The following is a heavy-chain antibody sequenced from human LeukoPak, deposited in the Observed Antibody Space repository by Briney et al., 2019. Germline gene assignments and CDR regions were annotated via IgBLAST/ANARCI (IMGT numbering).Heavy chain of an antibody. D-gene: IGHD3-16*02. J-gene: IGHJ4*02. V-gene: IGHV4-39*07. CDR2: IYYSGST. CDR1: GGSISSSPYY. Sequence: SETLSLTCTVSGGSISSSPYYWGWIRQPPGKGLEWIGSIYYSGSTYYNPSLKSRVTISVDTSKNQFSLKLSSVTAADTAVYYCARRGNDYVWGSYPIDYWGQGTLVTVSS. CDR3: ARRGNDYVWGSYPIDY.